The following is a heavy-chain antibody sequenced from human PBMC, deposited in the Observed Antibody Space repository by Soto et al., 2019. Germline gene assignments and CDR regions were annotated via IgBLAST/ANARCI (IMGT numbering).Heavy chain of an antibody. CDR2: ISSSGSTI. J-gene: IGHJ3*02. Sequence: GGSLRLSCGASGFTFSSYEMNWVRQAPGKGLEWVSYISSSGSTIYYADSVKGRFTISRDNAKNSLYLQMNSLRAEDTAVYYCALDSSGLFAFDIWGQGTMVTVSS. D-gene: IGHD3-22*01. V-gene: IGHV3-48*03. CDR3: ALDSSGLFAFDI. CDR1: GFTFSSYE.